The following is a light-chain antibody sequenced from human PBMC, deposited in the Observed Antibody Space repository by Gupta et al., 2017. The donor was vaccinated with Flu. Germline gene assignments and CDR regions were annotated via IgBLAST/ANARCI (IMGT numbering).Light chain of an antibody. Sequence: GTLFLSPGERAILSCGASQSVGRNYVAWYQQRPGQSPRLLIYGASRRAAGVPDRFSGSGSGTEFSFTISRLEPEDLAVYFCRQEDDSPLSFGRGTKVEI. V-gene: IGKV3-20*01. CDR1: QSVGRNY. J-gene: IGKJ4*01. CDR3: RQEDDSPLS. CDR2: GAS.